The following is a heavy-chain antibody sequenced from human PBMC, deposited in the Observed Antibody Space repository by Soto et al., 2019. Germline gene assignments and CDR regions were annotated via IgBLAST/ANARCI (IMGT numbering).Heavy chain of an antibody. V-gene: IGHV4-59*01. CDR1: GGSISSYY. D-gene: IGHD3-10*01. CDR2: IYYSGST. J-gene: IGHJ5*02. Sequence: SETLSLTCTVSGGSISSYYWSWIRQPPGKGLEWIGYIYYSGSTNYNPSLKSRVTISVDTSKNQFSLKLSSVTAADTAVYYCARVEGTYGSGSNWFDPWGQGTLVTVSS. CDR3: ARVEGTYGSGSNWFDP.